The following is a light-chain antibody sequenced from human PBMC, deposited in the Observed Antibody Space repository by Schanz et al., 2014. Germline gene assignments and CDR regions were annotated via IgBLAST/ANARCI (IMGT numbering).Light chain of an antibody. CDR3: SSYAGSNNLRVV. CDR2: DVS. J-gene: IGLJ2*01. V-gene: IGLV2-14*03. CDR1: SSDVGGYNF. Sequence: QSALTQPASVSGSPGQSITISCTGTSSDVGGYNFVSWYQQHPGKAPKVIIYDVSNRPSGVSNRFSGSKSGNTASLTVSGLQAEDEADYYCSSYAGSNNLRVVFGGGTKLTVL.